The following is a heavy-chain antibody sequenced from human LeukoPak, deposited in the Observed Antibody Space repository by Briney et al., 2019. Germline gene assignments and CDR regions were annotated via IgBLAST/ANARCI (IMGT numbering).Heavy chain of an antibody. CDR1: GGSFSGYY. J-gene: IGHJ3*02. CDR2: INHSGST. Sequence: SETLSLTCAVYGGSFSGYYWSWIRQPPGKGLEWIGEINHSGSTNYNPSLKSRVTISVDTSKNQFSLKLSSVTAADTAVYYCARIGKQRSDAFDIWGQGTMVTVSS. V-gene: IGHV4-34*01. D-gene: IGHD1/OR15-1a*01. CDR3: ARIGKQRSDAFDI.